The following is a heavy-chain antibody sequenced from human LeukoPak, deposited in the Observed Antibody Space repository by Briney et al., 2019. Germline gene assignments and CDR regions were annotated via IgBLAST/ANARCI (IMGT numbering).Heavy chain of an antibody. D-gene: IGHD6-13*01. Sequence: AGTLSLTCAISGGSISSSNWWTWVRQPPGKRLEWVGEIYLRGNTNYNPSLESRVPISVDESNTQLSLRLESVPAADTAVYYCASAQQLVLRRSFDYWGQGPLVTVSS. CDR2: IYLRGNT. J-gene: IGHJ4*02. CDR1: GGSISSSNW. CDR3: ASAQQLVLRRSFDY. V-gene: IGHV4-4*02.